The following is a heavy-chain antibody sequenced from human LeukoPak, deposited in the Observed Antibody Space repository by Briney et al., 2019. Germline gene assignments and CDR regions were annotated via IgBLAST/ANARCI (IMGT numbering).Heavy chain of an antibody. CDR2: ISYVGGNQ. D-gene: IGHD6-13*01. Sequence: PGGSLRLSCAASGFDFGAYGMHWVRQAPGKGLEWVGHISYVGGNQYYADSVKGRFTISRDNSKNTLYLQMSSLRAEDTAMYYCARGLAAAGTGWRRYDWFDPWGQGTLVTVSS. CDR1: GFDFGAYG. V-gene: IGHV3-30*03. J-gene: IGHJ5*02. CDR3: ARGLAAAGTGWRRYDWFDP.